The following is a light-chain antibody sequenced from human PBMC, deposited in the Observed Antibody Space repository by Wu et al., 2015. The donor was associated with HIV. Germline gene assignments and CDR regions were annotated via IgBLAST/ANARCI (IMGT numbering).Light chain of an antibody. CDR1: QSFSSN. CDR2: GAS. Sequence: EILSTQSPATLSLSPGERVTLSCRASQSFSSNLAWYQQKPGQAPRLLIYGASTRATGIPARFSGSGSGTEFTLTISNMQSEDFAVYYCQQYNNWPLTFGGGTKVEIK. V-gene: IGKV3-15*01. J-gene: IGKJ4*01. CDR3: QQYNNWPLT.